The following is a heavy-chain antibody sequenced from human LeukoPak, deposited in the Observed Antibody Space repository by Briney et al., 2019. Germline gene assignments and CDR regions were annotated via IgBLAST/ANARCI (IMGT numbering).Heavy chain of an antibody. CDR2: FSWNSGSI. CDR3: AKDISWGGYSSGLAAFDI. J-gene: IGHJ3*02. D-gene: IGHD6-19*01. Sequence: GGSLRLSCATSGFTFDDYAMHWVRQAPGKGLEWVSGFSWNSGSIGYADSVKGRFTISRDNAKNSLYLQMNSLRAEDTALYYCAKDISWGGYSSGLAAFDIWGQGTMVTVSS. CDR1: GFTFDDYA. V-gene: IGHV3-9*01.